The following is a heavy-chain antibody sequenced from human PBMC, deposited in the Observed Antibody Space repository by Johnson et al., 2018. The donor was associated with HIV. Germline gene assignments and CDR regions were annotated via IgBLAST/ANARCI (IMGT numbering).Heavy chain of an antibody. V-gene: IGHV3-23*01. J-gene: IGHJ3*02. CDR2: GGST. D-gene: IGHD5-18*01. Sequence: GGSTYYADSVKGRFTISRDNSKNTLYLQMNSLRAEDTAVYYCAKDSRYSYGPDAFDIWGQGTMVTVSS. CDR3: AKDSRYSYGPDAFDI.